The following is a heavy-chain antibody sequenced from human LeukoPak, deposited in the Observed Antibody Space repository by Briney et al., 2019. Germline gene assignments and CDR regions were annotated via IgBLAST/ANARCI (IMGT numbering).Heavy chain of an antibody. Sequence: PGGSLRLSCVASGFTFSDYYMSRIRQAPGKGLEWVSYIRSSGTTIHYADSVKGRFTISRDNAKNSLYLQMNSLRAEDTAVYYCARDRGAVTDVFDYWGQGTLVTVSS. CDR1: GFTFSDYY. V-gene: IGHV3-11*04. CDR2: IRSSGTTI. J-gene: IGHJ4*02. D-gene: IGHD6-19*01. CDR3: ARDRGAVTDVFDY.